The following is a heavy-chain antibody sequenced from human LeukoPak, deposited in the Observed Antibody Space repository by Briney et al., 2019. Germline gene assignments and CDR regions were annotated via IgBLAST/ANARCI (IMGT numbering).Heavy chain of an antibody. CDR2: ISAYNGDT. J-gene: IGHJ5*02. V-gene: IGHV1-18*01. CDR3: ARDRTAMSVKRDFDP. CDR1: GYTFTSYG. Sequence: ASVKVSCKASGYTFTSYGISWVRQAPGQGLEWMGWISAYNGDTGYAQKFQGRLTMTTDTSTSTAYMELRSLRSDDTAMYYCARDRTAMSVKRDFDPWGQGTLVTVSS. D-gene: IGHD5-18*01.